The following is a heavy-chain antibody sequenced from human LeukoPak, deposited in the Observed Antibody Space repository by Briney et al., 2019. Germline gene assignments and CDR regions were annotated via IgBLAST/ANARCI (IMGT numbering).Heavy chain of an antibody. CDR2: IYPSDSDT. D-gene: IGHD1-26*01. CDR3: ARPLQGIVGATGFDY. CDR1: EYSFATYW. J-gene: IGHJ4*02. Sequence: PGGSLRLSCQGSEYSFATYWIAWLRQVPGKGLEWMGIIYPSDSDTRYSPSFQGQVTISADKSIKTAYLQWSSLKASDTAMYYCARPLQGIVGATGFDYWGQGTLVTVSS. V-gene: IGHV5-51*01.